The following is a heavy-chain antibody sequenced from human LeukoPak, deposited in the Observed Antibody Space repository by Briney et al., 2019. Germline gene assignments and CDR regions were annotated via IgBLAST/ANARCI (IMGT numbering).Heavy chain of an antibody. CDR3: AKDLTIIVGATPQYNWFDP. D-gene: IGHD1-26*01. J-gene: IGHJ5*02. Sequence: PGGSLRLSCAASGFTFSSYPMSWVRQAPGKGLEWVSAISGSGGSTYYADSVKGRFTISRDNSKNTLYLQMNSLRAEDTAVYYCAKDLTIIVGATPQYNWFDPWGQGTLVTVSS. CDR1: GFTFSSYP. V-gene: IGHV3-23*01. CDR2: ISGSGGST.